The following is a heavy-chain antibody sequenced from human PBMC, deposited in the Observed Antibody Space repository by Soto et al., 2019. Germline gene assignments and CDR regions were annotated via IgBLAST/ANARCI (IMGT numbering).Heavy chain of an antibody. CDR3: ARGLSWGSNWYYYMDV. J-gene: IGHJ6*03. CDR1: GFILSDCA. CDR2: ISSSSSVI. V-gene: IGHV3-48*01. Sequence: EVQLVESGGGLVQPGGSLRLSCATSGFILSDCAMNWVRQAPGKGLEWVAYISSSSSVIDYADSVKGRFTVSRDNTRNSLYLPMNSLRAEDTAVYYCARGLSWGSNWYYYMDVWGKGTTVTVSS. D-gene: IGHD7-27*01.